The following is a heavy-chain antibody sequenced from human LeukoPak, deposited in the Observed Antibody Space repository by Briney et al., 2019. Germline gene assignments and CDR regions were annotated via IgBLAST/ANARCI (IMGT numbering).Heavy chain of an antibody. J-gene: IGHJ3*02. Sequence: SETLSLTCTVSGGSISSGSYYWSWIRQPAGKGLEGIGRIYTSGSTNYNPSLKSRVTISVDTSKNQFSLKLSSVTAADTAVYYCARDAGSLYDFSFDIWGQGTMVTVSS. CDR3: ARDAGSLYDFSFDI. CDR1: GGSISSGSYY. V-gene: IGHV4-61*02. CDR2: IYTSGST. D-gene: IGHD3-3*01.